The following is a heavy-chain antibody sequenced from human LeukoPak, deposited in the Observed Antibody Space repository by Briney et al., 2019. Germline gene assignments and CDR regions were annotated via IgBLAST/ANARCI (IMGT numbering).Heavy chain of an antibody. V-gene: IGHV1-24*01. CDR3: ATMMPYNWNEGGAFDI. D-gene: IGHD1-20*01. Sequence: ASVKVSCKVSGYTLTELSMHWVRQAPGKGLEWMGGFDPEDGETIYAQKFQGRVTMTEDTSTDTAYMELSCLRSEDTAVYYCATMMPYNWNEGGAFDIWGQGTMVTVSS. CDR2: FDPEDGET. J-gene: IGHJ3*02. CDR1: GYTLTELS.